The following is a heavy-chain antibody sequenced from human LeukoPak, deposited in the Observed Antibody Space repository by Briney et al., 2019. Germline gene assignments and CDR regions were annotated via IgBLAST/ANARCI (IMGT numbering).Heavy chain of an antibody. J-gene: IGHJ4*02. Sequence: ASVKVSCKASGYTFTGYYMHWVRQAPGQGLEWMGWINPNSGGTNYAQKFQGRVTITRDTSISTAYMELSRLRSDDTAVYYCARPNYGDYVSAYYFDYWGQGTLVTVSS. CDR3: ARPNYGDYVSAYYFDY. D-gene: IGHD4-17*01. CDR1: GYTFTGYY. V-gene: IGHV1-2*02. CDR2: INPNSGGT.